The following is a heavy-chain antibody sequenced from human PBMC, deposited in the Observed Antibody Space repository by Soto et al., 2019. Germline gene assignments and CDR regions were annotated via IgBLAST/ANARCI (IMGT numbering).Heavy chain of an antibody. D-gene: IGHD3-3*01. CDR2: IYWNDDK. V-gene: IGHV2-5*01. Sequence: QITLKESGPPLVKPTQTLTLTCTFSGFSLSTSGVGVGWIRQPPGKALEWLALIYWNDDKRYSPSLKSRLTITKDTSKNQVVLTMTNMDPVDTATYYCAHYLGWLRSYYFDYWGQGTLVTVSS. J-gene: IGHJ4*02. CDR1: GFSLSTSGVG. CDR3: AHYLGWLRSYYFDY.